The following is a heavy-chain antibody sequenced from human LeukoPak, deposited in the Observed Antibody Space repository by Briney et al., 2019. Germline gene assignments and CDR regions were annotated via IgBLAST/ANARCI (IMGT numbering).Heavy chain of an antibody. J-gene: IGHJ4*02. CDR1: GFTFSDYY. CDR2: ISGSSSSP. D-gene: IGHD3-22*01. CDR3: ARDQGENYDSSGYYPY. Sequence: GGSLRLSCAASGFTFSDYYMSWNRQAPGKGLEWVSYISGSSSSPNYAASVKGRFTISRDNAKNSLYLQMNSLRAEDTAVYYCARDQGENYDSSGYYPYWGQGTLVTVSS. V-gene: IGHV3-11*06.